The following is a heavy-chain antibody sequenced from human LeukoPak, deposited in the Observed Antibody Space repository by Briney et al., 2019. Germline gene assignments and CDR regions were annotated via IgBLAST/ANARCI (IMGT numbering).Heavy chain of an antibody. CDR3: ARDGPDLMTGYYLVAAF. Sequence: SSVKVSCTTSGGGTFSSYGITWVRQAPGQGLEWMGRITPVLGGAQYPQKIQGRVTNTADKFTSTAYMEVTSVRAEDTAVYYCARDGPDLMTGYYLVAAFWGQGTLVTVSS. D-gene: IGHD3-9*01. J-gene: IGHJ4*02. CDR1: GGGTFSSYG. CDR2: ITPVLGGA. V-gene: IGHV1-69*04.